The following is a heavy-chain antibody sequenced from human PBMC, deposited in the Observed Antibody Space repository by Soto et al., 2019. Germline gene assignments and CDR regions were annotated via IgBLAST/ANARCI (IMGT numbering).Heavy chain of an antibody. Sequence: GGSLRLSCAASGFTFSSYAMAWVRQAPGKGLEWVSAISGSGDSTYYADSVKGRFTISRDNSKNTLYLQMNSLTAEDTAVYYCHNYGSGPNYYYYSYMDVWGKGTTVTVSS. CDR1: GFTFSSYA. CDR2: ISGSGDST. D-gene: IGHD3-10*01. CDR3: HNYGSGPNYYYYSYMDV. V-gene: IGHV3-23*01. J-gene: IGHJ6*03.